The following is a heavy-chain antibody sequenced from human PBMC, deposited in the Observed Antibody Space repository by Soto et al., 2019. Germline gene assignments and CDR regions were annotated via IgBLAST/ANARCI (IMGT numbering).Heavy chain of an antibody. J-gene: IGHJ5*02. D-gene: IGHD4-17*01. CDR1: GFTFSSYA. CDR3: ARPDYGDYGFDP. Sequence: ESGGGLVQPGGSLRLSCVASGFTFSSYAMHWVRQAPGKGLEYVSAISSNGGSTYYVNSVKGRFTISRDNSKNTLYLQMGSLRAEDMAVYYCARPDYGDYGFDPWGQGTLVTVSS. CDR2: ISSNGGST. V-gene: IGHV3-64*01.